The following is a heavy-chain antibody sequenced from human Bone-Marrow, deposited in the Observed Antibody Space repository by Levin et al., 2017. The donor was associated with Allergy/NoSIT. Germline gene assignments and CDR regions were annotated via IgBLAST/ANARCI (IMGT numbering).Heavy chain of an antibody. D-gene: IGHD3-10*01. CDR1: GFPFSSYA. Sequence: ETLSLTCAGSGFPFSSYAMSWVRQAPGKGLEWVSAISGSGGSTYYADSVKGRFTISRDNSTNTLSLQMNSLRAEDTAVYYCAKGMYVVWFGESRTRVYRGQGTLVTVSS. V-gene: IGHV3-23*01. J-gene: IGHJ4*02. CDR3: AKGMYVVWFGESRTRVY. CDR2: ISGSGGST.